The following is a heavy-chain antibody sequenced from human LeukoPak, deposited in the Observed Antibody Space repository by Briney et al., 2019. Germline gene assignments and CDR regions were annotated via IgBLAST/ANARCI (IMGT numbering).Heavy chain of an antibody. V-gene: IGHV4-59*08. Sequence: SETLPLTCTVSGGSISSYYLSWIRQPPGKGLEWIGYIYYSGSTNYNPSLKSRVTISVDTSKNQFSLKLSSVTAADTAVYYCRIGDYNLDYWGQGTLGTVSS. J-gene: IGHJ4*02. D-gene: IGHD4-17*01. CDR3: RIGDYNLDY. CDR1: GGSISSYY. CDR2: IYYSGST.